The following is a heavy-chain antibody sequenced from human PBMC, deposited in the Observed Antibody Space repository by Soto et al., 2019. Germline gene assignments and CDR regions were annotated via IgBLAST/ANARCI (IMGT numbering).Heavy chain of an antibody. D-gene: IGHD3-3*01. CDR1: GYTFTSYG. J-gene: IGHJ3*02. V-gene: IGHV1-18*01. Sequence: ASVKVSCKASGYTFTSYGISWLRQAPGQGLEWMGWISAYNGNTNYAQKLQGRVTMTTDTSTSTAYMELRSLRSDDTAVYYCARYAPREYYDFWSGYLGDAFDIWGQGTMVTVSS. CDR2: ISAYNGNT. CDR3: ARYAPREYYDFWSGYLGDAFDI.